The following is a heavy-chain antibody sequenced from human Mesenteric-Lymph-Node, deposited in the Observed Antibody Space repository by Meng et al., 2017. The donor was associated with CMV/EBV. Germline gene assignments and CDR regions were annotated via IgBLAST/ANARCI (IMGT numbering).Heavy chain of an antibody. CDR1: GYTFTSYD. Sequence: ASVKVSCKASGYTFTSYDINWVRQATGQGLEWMGWMNPNSGNTGYAQKFQGRDTMTRNTSISTAYMELNSLRSDDTAMYYCAREDVLRFLEWLPEGYYYYYGMDVWGQGTTVTVSS. CDR2: MNPNSGNT. J-gene: IGHJ6*02. CDR3: AREDVLRFLEWLPEGYYYYYGMDV. D-gene: IGHD3-3*01. V-gene: IGHV1-8*01.